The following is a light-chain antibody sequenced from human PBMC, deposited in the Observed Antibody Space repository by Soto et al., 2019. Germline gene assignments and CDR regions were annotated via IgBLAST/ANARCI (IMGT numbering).Light chain of an antibody. CDR1: SSDVGGYNY. J-gene: IGLJ1*01. CDR2: DAS. Sequence: QSALTQPASVSGSIGQSITLSCTGTSSDVGGYNYVSWYQLHPGRAPKLIIYDASHRPSGISNRFSGSKSGNTASLTISGLQPEDEADYFGSSYTTGITLYVFGPGTKVTVL. V-gene: IGLV2-14*01. CDR3: SSYTTGITLYV.